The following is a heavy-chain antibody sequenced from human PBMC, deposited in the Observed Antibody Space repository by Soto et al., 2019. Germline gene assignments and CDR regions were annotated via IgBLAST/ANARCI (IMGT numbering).Heavy chain of an antibody. D-gene: IGHD4-17*01. Sequence: ASVKVSCKASGYTFTSYDINWVRQATGQGLEWMGWMNPNSGNTGYAQKFQGRVTMTRNTSISTAYMELSSLRSEDTAVYYCARFLIDYGDFTDAFDIWGQGTMVTVSS. J-gene: IGHJ3*02. CDR2: MNPNSGNT. CDR1: GYTFTSYD. CDR3: ARFLIDYGDFTDAFDI. V-gene: IGHV1-8*01.